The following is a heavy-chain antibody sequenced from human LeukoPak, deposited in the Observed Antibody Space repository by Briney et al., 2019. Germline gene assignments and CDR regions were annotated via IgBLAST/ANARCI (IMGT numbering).Heavy chain of an antibody. CDR1: GFTFSRYA. D-gene: IGHD3-10*01. CDR3: VKDPPITMVRGVIIDFDY. V-gene: IGHV3-23*01. J-gene: IGHJ4*02. Sequence: GGSLRLSCAASGFTFSRYAMSWVRQAPGKGLEWVSAISGSGNATYYADSAEGRFTISRDNSKNTLYLQMNSLRAEDTAVYYRVKDPPITMVRGVIIDFDYWGQGTLVTVSS. CDR2: ISGSGNAT.